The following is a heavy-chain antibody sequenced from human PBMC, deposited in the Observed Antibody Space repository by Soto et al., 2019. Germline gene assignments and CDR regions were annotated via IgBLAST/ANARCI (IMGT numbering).Heavy chain of an antibody. CDR2: IYPGDSDT. D-gene: IGHD1-20*01. V-gene: IGHV5-51*01. J-gene: IGHJ6*03. CDR3: ARHGVITGTIPYYYYYYMDV. CDR1: GYSFTSYW. Sequence: GESLKISCKGSGYSFTSYWIGWVRQMPGKGLEWMGIIYPGDSDTRYSPSFQGQVTISADKSISTAYLQWSSLKASDTAMYYCARHGVITGTIPYYYYYYMDVWGKGTTVTVSS.